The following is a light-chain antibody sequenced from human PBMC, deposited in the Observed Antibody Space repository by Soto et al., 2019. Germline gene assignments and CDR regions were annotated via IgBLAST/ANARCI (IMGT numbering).Light chain of an antibody. CDR3: QKHDGVPL. CDR1: QDISNH. J-gene: IGKJ3*01. Sequence: DIQLTQSPSSLSASVGDRVTITCQASQDISNHLNWYQQKPGKAPNLLIYDASDLETGVTSRFSGGGSGTFFSFTINSLQPEDIATYYCQKHDGVPLFGPGTKVEI. V-gene: IGKV1-33*01. CDR2: DAS.